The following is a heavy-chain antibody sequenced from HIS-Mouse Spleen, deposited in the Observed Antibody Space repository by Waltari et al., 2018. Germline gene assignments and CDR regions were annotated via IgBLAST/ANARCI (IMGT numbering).Heavy chain of an antibody. CDR1: GFTVSSSW. CDR2: IKQDGSEK. D-gene: IGHD5-12*01. Sequence: EVQLVESGGGLVQPGGSLRLSCAASGFTVSSSWTSWARQAPGKGLEWVANIKQDGSEKYYVDSVKGRFTISRDNAKNSLYLQMNSLRAEDTAVYYCARERRGPGWFDPWGQGTLVTVSS. V-gene: IGHV3-7*01. J-gene: IGHJ5*02. CDR3: ARERRGPGWFDP.